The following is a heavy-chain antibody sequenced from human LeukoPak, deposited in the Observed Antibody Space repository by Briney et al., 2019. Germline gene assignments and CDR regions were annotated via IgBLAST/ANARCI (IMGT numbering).Heavy chain of an antibody. D-gene: IGHD3-22*01. J-gene: IGHJ4*02. CDR1: GYTFTSYG. Sequence: ASVKVSCKASGYTFTSYGISWVRHAPGQGLEWMGWISAYNGNTNYAQKLQGRVTMTTDTSTSTAYMELRSLRSDNTAVYYCARDLRDYYDSSGLDYWGQGTLVTVSS. V-gene: IGHV1-18*01. CDR2: ISAYNGNT. CDR3: ARDLRDYYDSSGLDY.